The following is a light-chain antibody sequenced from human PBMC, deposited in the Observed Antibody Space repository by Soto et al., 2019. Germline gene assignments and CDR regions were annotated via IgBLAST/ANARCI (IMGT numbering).Light chain of an antibody. CDR2: DVS. Sequence: QSALTQRASVSGSPGQSITISCTGTSSDIGGYNYVSWYQQLPGKVPKLIIYDVSNRPSGVSDRFSGSKSGNAASLTISGLQAEDEADYYCSSYTSTSTLYVFGTGTKLTVL. CDR3: SSYTSTSTLYV. CDR1: SSDIGGYNY. V-gene: IGLV2-14*03. J-gene: IGLJ1*01.